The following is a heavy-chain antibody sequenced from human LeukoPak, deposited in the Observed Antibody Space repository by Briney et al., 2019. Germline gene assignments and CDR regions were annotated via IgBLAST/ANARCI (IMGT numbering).Heavy chain of an antibody. Sequence: PGGSLRLSCAASGFTFSSYWMHWVRQAPGKGLVWVSRINSDGRSTSYADSVKGRFTISRDNAKNSLYLQMNSLRAEDTAVYYCARDCGGGSCYGPYDAFDIWGQGTMVTVSS. J-gene: IGHJ3*02. V-gene: IGHV3-74*01. CDR2: INSDGRST. D-gene: IGHD2-15*01. CDR1: GFTFSSYW. CDR3: ARDCGGGSCYGPYDAFDI.